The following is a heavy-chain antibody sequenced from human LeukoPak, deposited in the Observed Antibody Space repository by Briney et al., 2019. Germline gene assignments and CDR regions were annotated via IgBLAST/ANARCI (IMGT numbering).Heavy chain of an antibody. CDR2: IVLGAGNT. Sequence: ASVKVSCKVSGYTLTELSMHWVRQAPGKGLEWIGWIVLGAGNTVYSHKFHDRVTITRDVSTNTAYMELDSLGSEDTAVYYCAAQRGASLHDFWSTRLFDPWGQGTLVTVSS. CDR1: GYTLTELS. D-gene: IGHD3-3*01. V-gene: IGHV1-24*01. CDR3: AAQRGASLHDFWSTRLFDP. J-gene: IGHJ5*02.